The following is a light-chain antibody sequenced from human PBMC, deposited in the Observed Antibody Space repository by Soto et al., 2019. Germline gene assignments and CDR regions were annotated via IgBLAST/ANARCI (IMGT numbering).Light chain of an antibody. CDR3: ISYTSHNSLGV. Sequence: QSALTQPASVSGSPGQSVTISCTGTTSDVGDFNYVSWYQQYPGKAPKLIIYEVSDRPSGVSNRFSGSKSGNTASLTISGLQAEDEADYYCISYTSHNSLGVFGGGTKLTVL. CDR1: TSDVGDFNY. CDR2: EVS. J-gene: IGLJ3*02. V-gene: IGLV2-14*01.